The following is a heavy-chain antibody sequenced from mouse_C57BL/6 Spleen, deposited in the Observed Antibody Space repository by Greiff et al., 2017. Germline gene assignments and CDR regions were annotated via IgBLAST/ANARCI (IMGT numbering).Heavy chain of an antibody. CDR3: AREGTGTYFDY. D-gene: IGHD4-1*01. V-gene: IGHV5-6*01. Sequence: EVKLMESGGDLVKPGGSLKLSCAASGFTFSSYGMSWVRQTPDKRLAWVATISSGGSYTYYPDSVKGRFTISRDNAKNTLYLQMSSLKSEDTAMYYCAREGTGTYFDYWGQGTTLTVSS. CDR1: GFTFSSYG. CDR2: ISSGGSYT. J-gene: IGHJ2*01.